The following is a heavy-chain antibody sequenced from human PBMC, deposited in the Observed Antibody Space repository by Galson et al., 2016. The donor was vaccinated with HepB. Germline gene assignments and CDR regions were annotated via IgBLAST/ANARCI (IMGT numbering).Heavy chain of an antibody. D-gene: IGHD7-27*01. Sequence: SVKVSCKASGYSFTSFGISWVRQAPGQGLEWMGWISAYNGNTNYAQKVQGRATMTTDTSTSTAYMELRGLRSDDTAVYYCALTGDEDDYAYDVWGQGTLVTVSS. V-gene: IGHV1-18*01. J-gene: IGHJ3*01. CDR3: ALTGDEDDYAYDV. CDR1: GYSFTSFG. CDR2: ISAYNGNT.